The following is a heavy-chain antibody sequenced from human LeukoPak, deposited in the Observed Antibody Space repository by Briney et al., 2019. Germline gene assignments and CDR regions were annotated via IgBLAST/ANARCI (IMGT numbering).Heavy chain of an antibody. CDR1: GFTFSNAW. CDR2: IKSKTDGGTT. Sequence: GGSLRLSCAASGFTFSNAWMSWVRQAPGKGLEWVGRIKSKTDGGTTDYAAPVKGRFTISRDDSKNTLYLQMNSLKTEDTAVYYCTTDVFDSSGYLNYFDYWGQRTLVTVSS. D-gene: IGHD3-22*01. CDR3: TTDVFDSSGYLNYFDY. J-gene: IGHJ4*02. V-gene: IGHV3-15*01.